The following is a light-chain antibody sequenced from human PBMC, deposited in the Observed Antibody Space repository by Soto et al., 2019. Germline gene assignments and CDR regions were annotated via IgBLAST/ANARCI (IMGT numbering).Light chain of an antibody. CDR2: GAS. CDR1: QSVTSSY. J-gene: IGKJ2*01. Sequence: EIVLTQSPGTLSLSPGERATLSCRASQSVTSSYLAWYQLKPGQAPRILIYGASNRATGIPDRFSGSGSGTDFTLTISRLEPEDFAVYFCQQYGNSPPNTFGQGTKVEF. CDR3: QQYGNSPPNT. V-gene: IGKV3-20*01.